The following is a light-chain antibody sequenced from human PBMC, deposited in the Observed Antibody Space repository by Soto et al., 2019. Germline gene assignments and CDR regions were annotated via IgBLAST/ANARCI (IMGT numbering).Light chain of an antibody. V-gene: IGKV3-11*01. CDR1: QSVSSQ. CDR3: QQCNNWPLT. CDR2: DAS. Sequence: EVVLTQSPATLSLSPGERATLYCGASQSVSSQLAWFQQKPGQAPRLLIYDASNRATAIPARFSGSGSGTDFTLTISSLEPEDFAVYYCQQCNNWPLTFGGGTKVEIK. J-gene: IGKJ4*01.